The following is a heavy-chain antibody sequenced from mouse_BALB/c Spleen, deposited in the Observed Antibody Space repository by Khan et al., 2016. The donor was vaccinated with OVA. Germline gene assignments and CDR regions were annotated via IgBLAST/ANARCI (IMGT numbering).Heavy chain of an antibody. D-gene: IGHD2-10*02. CDR3: ARSASIKY. V-gene: IGHV3-2*02. CDR2: LSYSGRT. Sequence: EVQLVESGPGLVKPSQSLSLTCTVTGYSITSGYGWNCIRQFPGNKLEWMGYLSYSGRTNYNPSITSRISINRDTSKNQFFLQLNSVTTEDTATYYCARSASIKYWGQGTTLTVSA. CDR1: GYSITSGYG. J-gene: IGHJ2*01.